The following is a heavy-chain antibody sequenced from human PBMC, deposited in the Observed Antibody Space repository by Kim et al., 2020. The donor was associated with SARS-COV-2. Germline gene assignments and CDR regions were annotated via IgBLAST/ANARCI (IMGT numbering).Heavy chain of an antibody. CDR2: ISSNGGST. CDR3: VKSREYMVRGGYGMVV. D-gene: IGHD3-10*01. V-gene: IGHV3-64D*09. J-gene: IGHJ6*02. Sequence: GGSLRLSCSASGFTFSSYAMHWVRQAPGKGLECVSVISSNGGSTYYADSVKGRFTISRDNSKNTLYLQMSSLRADDTAVYYCVKSREYMVRGGYGMVVCGRGPTVTV. CDR1: GFTFSSYA.